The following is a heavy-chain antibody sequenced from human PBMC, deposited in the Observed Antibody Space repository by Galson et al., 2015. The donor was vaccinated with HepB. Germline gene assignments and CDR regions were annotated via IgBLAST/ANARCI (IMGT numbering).Heavy chain of an antibody. J-gene: IGHJ4*02. D-gene: IGHD5-18*01. CDR2: HSGST. CDR3: ARDTARY. V-gene: IGHV4-34*01. Sequence: HSGSTNYNPSLKSRVTISVDTSKSQFSLKLSSVTAADTAVYYCARDTARYWGQGTLVTVSS.